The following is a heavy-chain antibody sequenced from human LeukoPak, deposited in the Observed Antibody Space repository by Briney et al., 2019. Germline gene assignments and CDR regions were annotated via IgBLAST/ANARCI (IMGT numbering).Heavy chain of an antibody. CDR3: ARLSTRIAVAGTWFDY. D-gene: IGHD6-19*01. CDR1: GGTFSSYA. V-gene: IGHV1-69*13. CDR2: IIPIFGTA. J-gene: IGHJ4*02. Sequence: ASVKVSCKASGGTFSSYAISWVRQAPGQGLEWMGGIIPIFGTANYAQKFQGRVTITADESTSTAYMGLSSLRSDDTAVYYCARLSTRIAVAGTWFDYWGQGTLDTVSS.